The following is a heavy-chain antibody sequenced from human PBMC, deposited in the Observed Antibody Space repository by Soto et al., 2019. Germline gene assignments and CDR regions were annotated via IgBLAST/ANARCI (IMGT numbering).Heavy chain of an antibody. V-gene: IGHV4-31*02. CDR1: GGSISSGGYY. CDR3: ARGGRQQLLVRQYFQH. Sequence: PSETLSLTXTVSGGSISSGGYYWSWIRQHPGKGLEWIGYIYYSGSTYYNPSLKSRVAISVDTSKNQFSLNLSSVTAADTAVYYCARGGRQQLLVRQYFQHWGQGTLVTVSS. CDR2: IYYSGST. D-gene: IGHD6-13*01. J-gene: IGHJ1*01.